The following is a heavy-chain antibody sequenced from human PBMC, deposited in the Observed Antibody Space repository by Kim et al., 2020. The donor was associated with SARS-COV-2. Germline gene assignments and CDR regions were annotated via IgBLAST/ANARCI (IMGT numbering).Heavy chain of an antibody. J-gene: IGHJ6*02. CDR1: GGSISSGSYY. D-gene: IGHD6-13*01. CDR3: ARLRSSWYGGVWEYYGMDV. Sequence: SETLSLTCTVSGGSISSGSYYWSWIRQPAGKGLEWIGRIYTSGSTNYNPSLKSRVTISVDTSKNQFSLKLSSVTAADTAVYYCARLRSSWYGGVWEYYGMDVWGQGTTVTVSS. V-gene: IGHV4-61*02. CDR2: IYTSGST.